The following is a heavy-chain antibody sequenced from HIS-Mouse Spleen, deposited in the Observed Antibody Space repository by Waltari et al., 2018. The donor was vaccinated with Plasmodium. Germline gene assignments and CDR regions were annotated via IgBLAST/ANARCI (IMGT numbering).Heavy chain of an antibody. CDR1: GFTFSSYW. V-gene: IGHV3-7*01. CDR3: ASSWYWYFDL. Sequence: EVQLVESGGGLVQPGGSLRLSCAASGFTFSSYWMSWVRQAPGKGLGLVPKINQDGSEKYYVGSVKGRFTISIDNAKNSLYLQKNILRAEDTAVYYCASSWYWYFDLWGRGTLVTVSS. J-gene: IGHJ2*01. D-gene: IGHD6-13*01. CDR2: INQDGSEK.